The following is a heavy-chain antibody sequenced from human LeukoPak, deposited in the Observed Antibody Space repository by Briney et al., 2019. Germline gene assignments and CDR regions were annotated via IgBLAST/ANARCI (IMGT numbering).Heavy chain of an antibody. CDR3: ARQTGSGLFILP. CDR2: IYYSGST. D-gene: IGHD3/OR15-3a*01. Sequence: SETLSLTCTVSGGSISSSSYYWGWIRQPPGKGLEWIGSIYYSGSTYYNPSLKSQVSISIDTSKNQFSLRLTSVTAADTAVYYCARQTGSGLFILPGGQGTLVTVSS. J-gene: IGHJ4*02. CDR1: GGSISSSSYY. V-gene: IGHV4-39*01.